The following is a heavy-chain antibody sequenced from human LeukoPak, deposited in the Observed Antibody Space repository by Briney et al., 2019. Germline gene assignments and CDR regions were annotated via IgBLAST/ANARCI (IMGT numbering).Heavy chain of an antibody. CDR2: INANGGST. CDR1: GFTFSNYA. J-gene: IGHJ4*02. V-gene: IGHV3-23*01. D-gene: IGHD5-12*01. Sequence: GGSLRLSCAASGFTFSNYAMTWVRQAPGKGLEWVSSINANGGSTYYADSVKGRFTISRDNSKNTLFLQMNSLRAEDTAVYYCARDRLFNSGYDWGLDYWGQGTLVTVSS. CDR3: ARDRLFNSGYDWGLDY.